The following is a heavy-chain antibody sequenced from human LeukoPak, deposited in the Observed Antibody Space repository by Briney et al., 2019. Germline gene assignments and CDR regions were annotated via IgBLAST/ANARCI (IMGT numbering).Heavy chain of an antibody. Sequence: ASVKVSCKASGYTFTSYCMHWVRQAPGQGLEWMGIINPSGGSTSYAQKFQGRVTMTRDTSASTVYMELSSLRSEDTAVYYCARTYCGGDCYPPALDYWGQGTLVTVSS. CDR2: INPSGGST. CDR1: GYTFTSYC. D-gene: IGHD2-21*02. CDR3: ARTYCGGDCYPPALDY. J-gene: IGHJ4*02. V-gene: IGHV1-46*01.